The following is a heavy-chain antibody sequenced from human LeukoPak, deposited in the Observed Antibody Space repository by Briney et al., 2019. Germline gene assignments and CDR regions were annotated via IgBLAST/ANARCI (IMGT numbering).Heavy chain of an antibody. CDR2: IDPNDGGT. Sequence: ASVKVSCKASGYTFTGHFIQWVRQAPGQGPEWMGWIDPNDGGTNYAQKFQGRVTMTRDTSISTAYMKLSSLRSDDTAVYYCARGSDSGTPRWFDPWGQGTLVTV. CDR1: GYTFTGHF. CDR3: ARGSDSGTPRWFDP. J-gene: IGHJ5*02. V-gene: IGHV1-2*02. D-gene: IGHD1-26*01.